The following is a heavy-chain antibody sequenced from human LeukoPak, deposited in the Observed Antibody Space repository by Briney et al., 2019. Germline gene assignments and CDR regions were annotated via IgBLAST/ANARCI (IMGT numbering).Heavy chain of an antibody. CDR1: GFTFDDYA. V-gene: IGHV3-9*03. J-gene: IGHJ5*02. CDR2: ISWNSGSI. CDR3: SKEQYYCSIGSCYSGWFDP. D-gene: IGHD2-15*01. Sequence: GRSLRLSCAASGFTFDDYAMHWVRQAPGKGLEWVSGISWNSGSIVYADSVKGRFTISRDNAKNSLYLQMNSLRAEDMALYYCSKEQYYCSIGSCYSGWFDPWGKGTLVSVSS.